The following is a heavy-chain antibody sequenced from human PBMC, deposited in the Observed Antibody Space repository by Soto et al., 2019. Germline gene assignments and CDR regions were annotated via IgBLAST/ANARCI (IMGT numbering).Heavy chain of an antibody. CDR1: SGSFNGYY. J-gene: IGHJ4*02. CDR2: IXNRGRT. CDR3: ARGRELIAY. V-gene: IGHV4-34*01. D-gene: IGHD1-26*01. Sequence: XXTLSLTCAVYSGSFNGYYWSWIRQPPGKGLGXTGQIXNRGRTKYIPSXXSRLTKSXXTSKNQFSLKLRSVTAADTAVYYCARGRELIAYWAQGTLV.